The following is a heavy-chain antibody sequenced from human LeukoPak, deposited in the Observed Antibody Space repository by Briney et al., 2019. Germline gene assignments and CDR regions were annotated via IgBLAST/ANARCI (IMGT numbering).Heavy chain of an antibody. V-gene: IGHV5-51*01. Sequence: GESLKISCKGSGYSFTSYWIGWVRQTPGKGLEWMGIIYPGDSDTRYSPSFQGQVTISADKSISTAYLQWSSLKASDTAMYYCARQIRFGESGYDAFDIWGQGTMVTVSS. J-gene: IGHJ3*02. CDR1: GYSFTSYW. CDR3: ARQIRFGESGYDAFDI. D-gene: IGHD3-10*01. CDR2: IYPGDSDT.